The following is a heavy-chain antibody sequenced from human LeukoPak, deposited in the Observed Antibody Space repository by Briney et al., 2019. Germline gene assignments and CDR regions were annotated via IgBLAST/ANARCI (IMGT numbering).Heavy chain of an antibody. CDR3: ARAYYDFWSGHDAFDI. Sequence: SQTLSPTCTVSGGSISSGSYYWSWIRQPAGKGLEWIGRIYTSGSTNYNPSLKSRVTISVDTSKNQFSLKLSSVTAADTAVHYCARAYYDFWSGHDAFDIWGQGTMVTVSS. CDR1: GGSISSGSYY. V-gene: IGHV4-61*02. J-gene: IGHJ3*02. D-gene: IGHD3-3*01. CDR2: IYTSGST.